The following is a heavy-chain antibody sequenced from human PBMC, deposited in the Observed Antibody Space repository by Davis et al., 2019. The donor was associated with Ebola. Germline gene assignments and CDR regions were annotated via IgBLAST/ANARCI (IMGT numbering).Heavy chain of an antibody. Sequence: ASVKVSCKVSGYTLTELSMHWVRQAPGKGLEWMGGFDPEDGETIYAQKFQGRVTITADESTSTAYIELSSLRSEDTAVYYCARVTAMVPARSLLGYYGMDVWGQGTTVTVSS. CDR2: FDPEDGET. CDR3: ARVTAMVPARSLLGYYGMDV. D-gene: IGHD5-18*01. J-gene: IGHJ6*02. V-gene: IGHV1-24*01. CDR1: GYTLTELS.